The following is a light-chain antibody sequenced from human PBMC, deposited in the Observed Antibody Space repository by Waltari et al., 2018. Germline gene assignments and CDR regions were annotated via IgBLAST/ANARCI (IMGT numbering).Light chain of an antibody. CDR1: SGPTSNF. CDR3: QTGGHGTWV. CDR2: VNLDGSH. Sequence: QLILTQSPSASASLGASVKLTCTLSSGPTSNFNAWLQQEPAKGPRFLMKVNLDGSHRKGDEIPDRFSVSSSGAELYRSSSSRQSEDEADYFCQTGGHGTWVFGGGTKLTVL. J-gene: IGLJ3*02. V-gene: IGLV4-69*01.